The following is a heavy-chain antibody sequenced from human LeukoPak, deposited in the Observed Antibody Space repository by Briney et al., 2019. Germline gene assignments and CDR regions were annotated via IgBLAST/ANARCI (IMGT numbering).Heavy chain of an antibody. Sequence: GGSLRLSCAASGFTFSSYSMNWVRQAPGKGLEWVSSISGSSSYIYYADSVKGRFTISRDNAKNSLYLQMNSLRADDTAVYYCAGPRYSYGWNYFDYWGQGTLVTVSS. CDR2: ISGSSSYI. J-gene: IGHJ4*02. V-gene: IGHV3-21*01. CDR1: GFTFSSYS. CDR3: AGPRYSYGWNYFDY. D-gene: IGHD5-18*01.